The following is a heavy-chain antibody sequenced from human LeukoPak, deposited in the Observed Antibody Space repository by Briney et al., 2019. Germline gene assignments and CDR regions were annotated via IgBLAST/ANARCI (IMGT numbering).Heavy chain of an antibody. Sequence: GGSLRLSCAASGFTFSSYWMSWVGQAPGKRMDWVANINQDGSEKYYVDSVKGRVIISRDNATNSLFLQMNILTAEDTAIYYCVREGAYSTSSPAGYWGQGTLVSVSS. CDR2: INQDGSEK. CDR3: VREGAYSTSSPAGY. V-gene: IGHV3-7*01. J-gene: IGHJ4*02. CDR1: GFTFSSYW. D-gene: IGHD6-6*01.